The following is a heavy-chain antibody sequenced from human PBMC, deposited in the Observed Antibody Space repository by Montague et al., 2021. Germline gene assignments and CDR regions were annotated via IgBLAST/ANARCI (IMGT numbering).Heavy chain of an antibody. J-gene: IGHJ3*02. CDR1: GGSISASY. D-gene: IGHD6-13*01. V-gene: IGHV4-59*08. CDR2: IYYIGST. CDR3: ARHGVSSWYRELDGFDI. Sequence: SETLSLTCTVSGGSISASYWSWIRQPPGKGLEWIGYIYYIGSTNYNPSLKSRVTVSVDTSKNQFSLKLSSVTAAVTAVYYCARHGVSSWYRELDGFDIWGQGTMVIVSS.